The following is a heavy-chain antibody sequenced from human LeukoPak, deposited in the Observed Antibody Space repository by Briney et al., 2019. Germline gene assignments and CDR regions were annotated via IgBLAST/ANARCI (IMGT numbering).Heavy chain of an antibody. CDR2: IYTSGST. CDR1: GGSISSGSYY. V-gene: IGHV4-61*02. D-gene: IGHD4-17*01. Sequence: PSETLSLTCTVSGGSISSGSYYWSWIRQPAGKGLEWIGRIYTSGSTNYNPSLKSRVIISVDTSKNQFSLKLSSVTAADTAVYYCARWGVTTQFLDYWGQGTLVTVSS. CDR3: ARWGVTTQFLDY. J-gene: IGHJ4*02.